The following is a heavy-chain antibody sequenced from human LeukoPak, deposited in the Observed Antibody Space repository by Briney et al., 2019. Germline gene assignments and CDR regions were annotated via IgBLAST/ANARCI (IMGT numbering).Heavy chain of an antibody. J-gene: IGHJ3*02. V-gene: IGHV4-4*07. CDR3: ARPDEYDYGGAFDI. CDR1: GGSITSSFY. D-gene: IGHD4-17*01. Sequence: SETLSLTCTVSGGSITSSFYWSWIRQSPGKGLEWIGRIYTSGSTNYNPSLKSRVTMSVDTSKNQFSLKLSSVTAADTAVYYCARPDEYDYGGAFDIWGQGTMVTVSS. CDR2: IYTSGST.